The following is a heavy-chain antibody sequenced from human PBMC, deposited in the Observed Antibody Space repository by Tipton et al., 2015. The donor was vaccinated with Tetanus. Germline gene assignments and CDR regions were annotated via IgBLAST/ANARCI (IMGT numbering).Heavy chain of an antibody. J-gene: IGHJ4*02. CDR3: TKGGSGLFDS. CDR2: IYTGGTI. CDR1: GFIFSSYG. D-gene: IGHD2-15*01. Sequence: SLRLSCAASGFIFSSYGIHWVRQAPGKGLEWVSVIYTGGTIYYADSVKGRFTISRDKSKNTLSLEMTSLRAEDTAVYYCTKGGSGLFDSWGQGTLVTVSS. V-gene: IGHV3-NL1*01.